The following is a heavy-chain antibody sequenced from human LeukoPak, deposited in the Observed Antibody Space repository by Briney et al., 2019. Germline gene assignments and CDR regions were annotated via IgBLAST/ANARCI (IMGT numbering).Heavy chain of an antibody. CDR2: IYSGATT. D-gene: IGHD2-8*01. Sequence: GGSLRLSCAASGFTVSSNHMSWVRQAPGKGLEWVSVIYSGATTYYADSVKDRFTISRDNPKNTLYLQMNSLRAEDAAVYYCGKHTTGVLSGYGYFDYWGQGTLVTVSS. V-gene: IGHV3-66*01. CDR1: GFTVSSNH. J-gene: IGHJ4*02. CDR3: GKHTTGVLSGYGYFDY.